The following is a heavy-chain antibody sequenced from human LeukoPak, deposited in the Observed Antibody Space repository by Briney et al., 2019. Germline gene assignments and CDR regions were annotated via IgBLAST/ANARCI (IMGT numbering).Heavy chain of an antibody. CDR1: GGSISSGGYY. CDR3: ARLIQSPLGMVRVLDY. D-gene: IGHD3-10*01. J-gene: IGHJ4*02. V-gene: IGHV4-31*03. CDR2: IYYSGST. Sequence: PSQTLSLTCTVSGGSISSGGYYWSWIRQHPGKGLEWIGYIYYSGSTYYNPSLKSRVTISVDTSKNQFSLKLSSVTAADTAVYYCARLIQSPLGMVRVLDYWGQGTLVTVSS.